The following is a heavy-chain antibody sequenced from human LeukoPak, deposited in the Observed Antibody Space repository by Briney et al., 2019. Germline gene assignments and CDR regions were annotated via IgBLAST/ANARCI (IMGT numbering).Heavy chain of an antibody. CDR1: GFTFSSYG. D-gene: IGHD6-19*01. J-gene: IGHJ4*02. V-gene: IGHV3-30*02. Sequence: GGSLRLSCGASGFTFSSYGMRWVRQAPGKGLEWMAFIRSDGSNKYYADSVKGRFTISRDNSKNTLYLQMNSLRAEDTAVYYGARILDSAWGELGYWGQGTLVTVSS. CDR2: IRSDGSNK. CDR3: ARILDSAWGELGY.